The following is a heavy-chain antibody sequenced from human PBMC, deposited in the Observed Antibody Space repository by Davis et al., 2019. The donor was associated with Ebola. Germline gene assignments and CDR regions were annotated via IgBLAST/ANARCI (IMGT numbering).Heavy chain of an antibody. Sequence: GESLKISCAASGFTFSSYAMSWVRQAPGKGLEWVSAISGSGGSTYYADSVKGRFTISRDNAKNSLYLQMNSLRAEDTAVYYCARDWYCTGGVCYTAGDYWGQGTLVTVSS. CDR1: GFTFSSYA. J-gene: IGHJ4*02. CDR2: ISGSGGST. V-gene: IGHV3-23*01. CDR3: ARDWYCTGGVCYTAGDY. D-gene: IGHD2-8*02.